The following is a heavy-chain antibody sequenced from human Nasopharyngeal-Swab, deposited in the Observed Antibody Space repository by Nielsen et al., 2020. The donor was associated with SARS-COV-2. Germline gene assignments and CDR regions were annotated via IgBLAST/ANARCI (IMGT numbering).Heavy chain of an antibody. CDR2: IDPSGDYR. CDR3: ARQVGTKGDYFDH. V-gene: IGHV3-11*03. Sequence: GESLKISCGASGFTFSDYYISWIRQAPGKGLEWVSFIDPSGDYRNYADSVKGRFTISRDNAKSSVFPDMNSLTADDTAIYYCARQVGTKGDYFDHWGQGTLVTVSS. J-gene: IGHJ4*02. CDR1: GFTFSDYY. D-gene: IGHD1-1*01.